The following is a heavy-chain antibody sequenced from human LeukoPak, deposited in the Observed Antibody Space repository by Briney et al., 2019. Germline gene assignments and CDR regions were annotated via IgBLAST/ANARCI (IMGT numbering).Heavy chain of an antibody. D-gene: IGHD6-6*01. CDR1: GYTFTGYY. J-gene: IGHJ6*03. CDR2: INPNSGGT. CDR3: ARDSSGNTYYYYYYMDV. V-gene: IGHV1-2*02. Sequence: ASVKVSCKASGYTFTGYYMHWVRQAPGQGLEWMGWINPNSGGTNYAQKFQGRVTMTRDTSISTAYMELSRLRSDDTAVYYCARDSSGNTYYYYYYMDVWGKGTTVTISS.